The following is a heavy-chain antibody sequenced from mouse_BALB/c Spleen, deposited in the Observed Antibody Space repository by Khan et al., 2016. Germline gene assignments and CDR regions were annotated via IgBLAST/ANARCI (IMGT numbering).Heavy chain of an antibody. J-gene: IGHJ2*01. CDR2: ISTGDST. V-gene: IGHV5-6-5*01. Sequence: EVELVESGGGLVKPGGSLKLSCAASGFTFRDYAMSWVRQTPEKRLEWVASISTGDSTYYGDSVKGRFTISRDIARNIRFLQMSSLRSEDTAMFYCAREDYGNYGDYFDYWGQGTTLTVSS. CDR3: AREDYGNYGDYFDY. CDR1: GFTFRDYA. D-gene: IGHD2-1*01.